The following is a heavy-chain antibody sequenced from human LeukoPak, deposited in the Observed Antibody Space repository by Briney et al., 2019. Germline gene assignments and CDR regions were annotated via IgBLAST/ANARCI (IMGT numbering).Heavy chain of an antibody. J-gene: IGHJ4*02. Sequence: GGSLILSCAASGFTFSTYGMSWVRQAPGKGLEWVSTISGSGGSTYYADSVKGRFTISRDNSKNTLYLQMNRLRAEDTAVYYCAKDPYSSSWYRGDYWGQGTLVTVSS. V-gene: IGHV3-23*01. D-gene: IGHD6-13*01. CDR1: GFTFSTYG. CDR2: ISGSGGST. CDR3: AKDPYSSSWYRGDY.